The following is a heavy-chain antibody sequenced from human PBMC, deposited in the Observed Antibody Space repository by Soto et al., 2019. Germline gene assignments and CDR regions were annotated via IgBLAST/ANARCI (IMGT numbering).Heavy chain of an antibody. J-gene: IGHJ4*02. V-gene: IGHV3-23*05. D-gene: IGHD2-2*01. CDR3: AIARHCSSAACPAAE. CDR1: GFPFSTSG. Sequence: GSLRLSCAASGFPFSTSGILWLRQPPGEGLEWVSAIGPTANTNYRDSVKGRFTISRDNSRNTVFMQMSALRPEDTALYYCAIARHCSSAACPAAEWGQGTLVTVSS. CDR2: IGPTANT.